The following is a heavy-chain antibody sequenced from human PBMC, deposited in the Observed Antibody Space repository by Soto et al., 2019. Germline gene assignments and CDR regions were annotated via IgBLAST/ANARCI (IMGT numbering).Heavy chain of an antibody. CDR1: GFTFSSYA. D-gene: IGHD2-2*01. CDR2: ISGSGGST. J-gene: IGHJ4*02. Sequence: GGSLRLSCAASGFTFSSYAMSWVRQAPGKGLEWVSAISGSGGSTYYADSVKGRFTISRDNSKNTLYLQMNSLRAEDTAVYYRAKDGSVVPATRGALYYWGQGTLVTVSS. CDR3: AKDGSVVPATRGALYY. V-gene: IGHV3-23*01.